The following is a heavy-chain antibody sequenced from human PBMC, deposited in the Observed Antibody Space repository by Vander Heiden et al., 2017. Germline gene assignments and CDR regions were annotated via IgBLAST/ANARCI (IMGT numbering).Heavy chain of an antibody. CDR2: INHSGST. CDR1: GGYCSGYY. V-gene: IGHV4-34*01. Sequence: QVQLLQWVAGPLKPPEHLSLTCGVYGGYCSGYYWSWSRQPAGKGLEWIGEINHSGSTNYNPSLKSRVTISVDTSKNQFSLKLSSVTAADTAVYYCARIGYWGQGTLVTVSS. CDR3: ARIGY. J-gene: IGHJ4*02.